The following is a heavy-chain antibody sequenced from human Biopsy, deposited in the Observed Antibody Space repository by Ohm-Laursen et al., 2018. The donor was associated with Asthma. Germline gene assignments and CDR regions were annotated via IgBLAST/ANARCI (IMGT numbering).Heavy chain of an antibody. CDR3: VRDKVVVVPGSKGPTDWFDP. CDR2: PPPPPGHT. Sequence: VASVKVSCKASGYTFSNYAISWVRQAPGQGLESPPPPPPPPGHTKFAQNVKGRLSLTTDTSTSTAYMELRSLTSDDTAVYYCVRDKVVVVPGSKGPTDWFDPWGQGTLVTVSS. V-gene: IGHV1-18*04. J-gene: IGHJ5*02. CDR1: GYTFSNYA. D-gene: IGHD2-15*01.